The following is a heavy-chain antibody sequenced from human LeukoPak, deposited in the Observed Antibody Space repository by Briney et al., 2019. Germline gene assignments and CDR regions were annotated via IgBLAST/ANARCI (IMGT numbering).Heavy chain of an antibody. V-gene: IGHV4-4*07. CDR1: GGSISSYY. CDR2: IYTSGST. J-gene: IGHJ4*02. D-gene: IGHD7-27*01. Sequence: SETLSLTCTVSGGSISSYYWSWIRQPAGKGLEWIGRIYTSGSTNYNPSLKSRVTMSVGTSKNQFSLKLSSVTAADTAVYYCAGTTRTGDLGYWGQGTLVTVSS. CDR3: AGTTRTGDLGY.